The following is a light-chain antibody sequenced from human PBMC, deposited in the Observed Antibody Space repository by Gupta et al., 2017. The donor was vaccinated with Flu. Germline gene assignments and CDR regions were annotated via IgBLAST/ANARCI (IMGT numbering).Light chain of an antibody. Sequence: IQMNPSPSSLAASVGDSVTITCQASQDNSNYLNWYQQKPGKAPKLLINYASNLETGVASRSFRGSGGTEYSSIIISLEHEDNAAFYCRQQDKLPPCTFGGGTKVEIK. CDR1: QDNSNY. V-gene: IGKV1-33*01. CDR2: YAS. J-gene: IGKJ4*01. CDR3: RQQDKLPPCT.